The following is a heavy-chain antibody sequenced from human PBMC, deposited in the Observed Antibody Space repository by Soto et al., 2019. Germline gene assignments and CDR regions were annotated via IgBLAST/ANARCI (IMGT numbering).Heavy chain of an antibody. CDR2: IIPIFGTA. CDR3: ASKEAAMYYSGMDV. V-gene: IGHV1-69*12. Sequence: QVQLVQSGAEVKKPGSSVKVSCKASGGTFSSYAITWVRQAPGQGLEWMGGIIPIFGTADYAQKFQGRVTITADEYTSTAYMELSSLRSEDTAVYYCASKEAAMYYSGMDVWGQGTTVNVSS. D-gene: IGHD5-18*01. CDR1: GGTFSSYA. J-gene: IGHJ6*02.